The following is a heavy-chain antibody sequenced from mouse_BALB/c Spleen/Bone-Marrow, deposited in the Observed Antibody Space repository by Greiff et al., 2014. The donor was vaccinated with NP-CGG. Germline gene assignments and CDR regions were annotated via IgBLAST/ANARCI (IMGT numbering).Heavy chain of an antibody. V-gene: IGHV1-26*01. D-gene: IGHD2-1*01. CDR3: ERDGNGFAY. Sequence: EVQLQQSGPELVKPGASMKISCKASGYSFTGYYMNWVKQSHGKNLEWIGLINPYNGGTNYNQKFKGKATLTVDKSSSTAYMELFRLSSEDSAVYYWERDGNGFAYWGQGTLVTVSA. CDR1: GYSFTGYY. J-gene: IGHJ3*01. CDR2: INPYNGGT.